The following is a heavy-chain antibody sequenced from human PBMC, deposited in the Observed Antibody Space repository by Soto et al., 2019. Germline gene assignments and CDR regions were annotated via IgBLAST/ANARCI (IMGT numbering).Heavy chain of an antibody. V-gene: IGHV3-23*01. Sequence: PGGSLRLSCAASGFTFSSYAMSWVRQAPGKGLEWVSAISGSGGSTYYADSVKGRFTISRDNSKNTLYLQMNSLRAEDTAVYYCAKARVQYYDFWSGYPVDYWGQGTLVTVSS. CDR1: GFTFSSYA. D-gene: IGHD3-3*01. J-gene: IGHJ4*02. CDR3: AKARVQYYDFWSGYPVDY. CDR2: ISGSGGST.